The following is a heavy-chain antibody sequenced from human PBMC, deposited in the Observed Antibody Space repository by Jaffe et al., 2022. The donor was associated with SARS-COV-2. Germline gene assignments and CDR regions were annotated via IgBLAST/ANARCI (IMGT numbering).Heavy chain of an antibody. V-gene: IGHV4-61*02. Sequence: QVQLQESGPGLVKPSQTLSLTCTVSGGSIRGGDYYFNWIRQPAGKGLEWIGRIHTRGSSDYSPSLRSRVTISVDTSTNQIFLKLTSMTAADTGIYYCARARRVTTVVQGAFDSWGQGSLVAVSS. J-gene: IGHJ4*02. CDR3: ARARRVTTVVQGAFDS. D-gene: IGHD4-17*01. CDR1: GGSIRGGDYY. CDR2: IHTRGSS.